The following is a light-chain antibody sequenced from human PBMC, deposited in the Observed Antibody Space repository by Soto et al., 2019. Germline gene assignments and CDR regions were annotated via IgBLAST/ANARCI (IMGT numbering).Light chain of an antibody. V-gene: IGKV3-15*01. CDR1: KSGSSY. J-gene: IGKJ1*01. CDR3: QQYNNWPRT. CDR2: GAS. Sequence: EVLLTQSAGTLSLSPGERATLSWRASKSGSSYLAWYQQKPGQAPRLLIYGASTRATGIPARFSGSWSGTEFTLTISSLQSEDFAVYDCQQYNNWPRTFGQGTKLDIK.